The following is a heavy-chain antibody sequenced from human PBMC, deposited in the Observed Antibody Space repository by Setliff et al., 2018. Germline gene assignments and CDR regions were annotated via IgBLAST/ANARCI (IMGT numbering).Heavy chain of an antibody. D-gene: IGHD3-10*01. CDR2: ISGNGITI. V-gene: IGHV3-11*04. CDR1: GFSFSGYY. J-gene: IGHJ4*02. Sequence: SLKISCAASGFSFSGYYMSWVRQAPGKGLEWISKISGNGITIYYADSVEGRFTISRDNAKNSLSLQMNNLRTEDTAVYYCFGAGTCSYWGQGTLVTVSS. CDR3: FGAGTCSY.